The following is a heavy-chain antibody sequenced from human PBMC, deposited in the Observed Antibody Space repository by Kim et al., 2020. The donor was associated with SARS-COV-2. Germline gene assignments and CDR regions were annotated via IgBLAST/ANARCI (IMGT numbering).Heavy chain of an antibody. D-gene: IGHD4-17*01. V-gene: IGHV4-61*02. CDR2: IYTSGST. CDR1: GGSISSGSYY. CDR3: ASLYGDYEPYYYGMDV. J-gene: IGHJ6*02. Sequence: SETLSLTCTVSGGSISSGSYYWSWIRQPAGKGLEWIGRIYTSGSTNYNPSLKSRVTISVDTSKNQFSLKLSSVTAADTAVYYCASLYGDYEPYYYGMDVWGQGTTVTVSS.